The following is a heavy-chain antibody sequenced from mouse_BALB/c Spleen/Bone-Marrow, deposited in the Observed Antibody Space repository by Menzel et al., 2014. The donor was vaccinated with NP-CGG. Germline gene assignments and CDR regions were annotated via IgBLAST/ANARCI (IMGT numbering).Heavy chain of an antibody. J-gene: IGHJ1*01. CDR2: INPYNGGT. V-gene: IGHV1-18*01. CDR1: GYSFTGYT. CDR3: ASYFGSSCYFDV. Sequence: QLKESGPELVKPGASMKISCKASGYSFTGYTMNWVKQSHGKNLEWIGLINPYNGGTTYNQKFKGKATLTVDKSSSTAYMELLSLTSEDSAVYYCASYFGSSCYFDVWGAGTTVTVSS. D-gene: IGHD1-1*01.